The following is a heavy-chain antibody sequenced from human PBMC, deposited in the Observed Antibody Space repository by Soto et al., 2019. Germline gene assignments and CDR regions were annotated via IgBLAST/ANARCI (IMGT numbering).Heavy chain of an antibody. Sequence: EVQLVESGGGLDQPGGSLRLSCAASGFTFSSYDMHWVRQVAGKGLEWVSAIGVAGDTYYPDSVKGRFTISRENAKNSLYLQMNSLRAEDTAVYYCASGGWGSSWYEGGSRIDYWGQGTLVTVSS. V-gene: IGHV3-13*01. CDR1: GFTFSSYD. J-gene: IGHJ4*02. CDR3: ASGGWGSSWYEGGSRIDY. CDR2: IGVAGDT. D-gene: IGHD6-13*01.